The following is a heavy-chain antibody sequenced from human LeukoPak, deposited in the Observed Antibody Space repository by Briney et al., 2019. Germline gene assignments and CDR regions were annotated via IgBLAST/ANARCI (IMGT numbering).Heavy chain of an antibody. CDR3: ARPVLKGYDNCGY. V-gene: IGHV1-2*06. CDR2: INPNSGGT. CDR1: GYTFTGYY. Sequence: ASVEVSCKASGYTFTGYYMHWVRQAPGQGLEWMGRINPNSGGTNYAQRFQGRVTMTRDTSISTAYMELSRLRSDDTAVYYCARPVLKGYDNCGYWGQGTLVTVSS. D-gene: IGHD1-20*01. J-gene: IGHJ4*02.